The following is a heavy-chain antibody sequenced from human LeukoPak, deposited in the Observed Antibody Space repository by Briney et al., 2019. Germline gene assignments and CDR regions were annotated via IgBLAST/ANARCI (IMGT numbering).Heavy chain of an antibody. Sequence: GGSLRLSCAVSGFPFSNAWMSWVRQAPGKGLEWLGRIKSKTDGGTIDYAAPVKGRFTISRDDSKNTLYLQMNSLKTEDTAVYYCTTDDYGDYWGQGTLVTVSS. CDR1: GFPFSNAW. CDR2: IKSKTDGGTI. J-gene: IGHJ4*02. CDR3: TTDDYGDY. V-gene: IGHV3-15*01.